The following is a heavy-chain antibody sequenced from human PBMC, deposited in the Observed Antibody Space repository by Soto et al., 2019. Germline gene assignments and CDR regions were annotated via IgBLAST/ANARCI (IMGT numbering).Heavy chain of an antibody. CDR2: IYHSGST. CDR3: ARFNWYFDL. Sequence: SETLSLTCAVSGGSIGSGGYSWSWVRQPPGKGLEWIGYIYHSGSTYYNPSLKSRVTISVDTSKNQFSLKLSSVTAADTAVYYCARFNWYFDLWGRGTLVTVSS. J-gene: IGHJ2*01. V-gene: IGHV4-30-2*01. CDR1: GGSIGSGGYS.